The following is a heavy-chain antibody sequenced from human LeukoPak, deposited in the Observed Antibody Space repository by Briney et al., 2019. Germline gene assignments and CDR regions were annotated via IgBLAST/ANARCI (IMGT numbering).Heavy chain of an antibody. CDR1: GYTFTGYY. Sequence: ASVKVSCKASGYTFTGYYMHWVRQAPGQGLEWMGGIIPIFGTANYTQKFQGRVTITADESTSTAYMELSSLRSEDTAVYYCARDIAVAGPMDVWGQGTTVTVSS. CDR3: ARDIAVAGPMDV. V-gene: IGHV1-69*13. CDR2: IIPIFGTA. D-gene: IGHD6-19*01. J-gene: IGHJ6*02.